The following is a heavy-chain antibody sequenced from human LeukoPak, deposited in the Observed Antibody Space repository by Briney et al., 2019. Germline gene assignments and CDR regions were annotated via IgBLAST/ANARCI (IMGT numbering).Heavy chain of an antibody. Sequence: SVKVSCKASGGTFSSYAVSWVRLTPGQGLEWLGGIIPVFGTTTYAQKFQAKVTMTADKSTDTAYLEISSLTSDDTAVYYCARCSPGDSSNFYAVLQYWGQGTQVTVST. D-gene: IGHD3-22*01. J-gene: IGHJ4*02. CDR2: IIPVFGTT. V-gene: IGHV1-69*06. CDR3: ARCSPGDSSNFYAVLQY. CDR1: GGTFSSYA.